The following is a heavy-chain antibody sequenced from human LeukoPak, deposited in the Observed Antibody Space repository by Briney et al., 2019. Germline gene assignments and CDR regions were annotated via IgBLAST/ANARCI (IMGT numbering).Heavy chain of an antibody. J-gene: IGHJ4*02. V-gene: IGHV4-34*01. CDR3: ALVVQTTVLRHY. CDR2: INHSGNI. CDR1: NGSFSDSY. D-gene: IGHD2-15*01. Sequence: SETLSLTCVVYNGSFSDSYWSWIRQPPGKGLEWIGEINHSGNIIYNASLQSRVTMSVDTSKNQFSLRLNSVTAADTAVYYCALVVQTTVLRHYWGQGTLVIVSS.